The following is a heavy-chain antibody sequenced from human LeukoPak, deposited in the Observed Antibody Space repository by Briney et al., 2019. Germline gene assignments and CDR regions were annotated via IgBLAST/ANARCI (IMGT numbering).Heavy chain of an antibody. CDR2: INTYNGNA. CDR3: ARGHGDYGNWYFDL. Sequence: ASVKVSCKTSGYPFNTFGVSWVRQAPGQGLEFMGWINTYNGNAKYVQKFQGRVTMTTDTSTSTAYMELRSLRSDDTAVYYCARGHGDYGNWYFDLWGRGTLVTVSS. V-gene: IGHV1-18*01. D-gene: IGHD4-17*01. J-gene: IGHJ2*01. CDR1: GYPFNTFG.